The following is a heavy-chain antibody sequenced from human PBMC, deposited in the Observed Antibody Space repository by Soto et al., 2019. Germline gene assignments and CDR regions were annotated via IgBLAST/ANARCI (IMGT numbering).Heavy chain of an antibody. CDR3: AEDQGSSWYEIDP. V-gene: IGHV3-53*01. D-gene: IGHD6-13*01. CDR1: GFTVSSYY. Sequence: EVQLVESGGGLIQPGGSLRLSCAASGFTVSSYYMSWVRQAPGKGLEWVSVIYSGGSTSYAASLKGRFTISRDNYKNTLYLQMHSLRAEDTAVYYCAEDQGSSWYEIDPWGQGTLVTVSS. J-gene: IGHJ5*02. CDR2: IYSGGST.